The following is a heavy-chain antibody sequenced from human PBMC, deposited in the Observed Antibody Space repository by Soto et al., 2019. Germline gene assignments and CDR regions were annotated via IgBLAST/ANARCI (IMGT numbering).Heavy chain of an antibody. Sequence: QVQLVESGGGVVQPGRSLRLSCAASGFTCSSYAMHWVRQAPGKGLEWVAVISYEGSNKYYADSVKGRFTISRDNYKNTLDLQKNSLRADDTAVYYCAREGTVDYGMDVWGQGTTVTVSS. V-gene: IGHV3-30-3*01. CDR3: AREGTVDYGMDV. D-gene: IGHD4-17*01. J-gene: IGHJ6*02. CDR2: ISYEGSNK. CDR1: GFTCSSYA.